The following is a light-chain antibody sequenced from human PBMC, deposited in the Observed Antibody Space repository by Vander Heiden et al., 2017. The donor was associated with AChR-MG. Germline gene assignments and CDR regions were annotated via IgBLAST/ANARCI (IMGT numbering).Light chain of an antibody. V-gene: IGLV2-11*01. CDR3: CSYAGTVV. CDR2: DVS. J-gene: IGLJ2*01. Sequence: QSALTHPRPVSGSPGQSVNTSCTGTSSDGGGCNYVSWYQQHPGKANKLMIYDVSKRPSEVPDRFSGSKSGNTASLTVSGLQADDEADYYCCSYAGTVVFGGGTKLTVL. CDR1: SSDGGGCNY.